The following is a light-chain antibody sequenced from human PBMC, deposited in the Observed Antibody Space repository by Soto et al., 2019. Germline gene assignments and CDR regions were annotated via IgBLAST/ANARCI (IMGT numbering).Light chain of an antibody. Sequence: DIQMTQSPSSLSASVGDRVTITCRASQSISSYLNWYQQKPGKAPKVMIYAASSLQSGVPSRFSGSGSGTDCTLTISSLKKEDFATYYCQQSYSTTITFGQGTRLEIK. V-gene: IGKV1-39*01. J-gene: IGKJ5*01. CDR3: QQSYSTTIT. CDR1: QSISSY. CDR2: AAS.